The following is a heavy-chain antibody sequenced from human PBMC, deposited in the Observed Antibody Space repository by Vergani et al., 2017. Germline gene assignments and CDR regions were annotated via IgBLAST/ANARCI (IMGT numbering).Heavy chain of an antibody. CDR2: IYHSGST. Sequence: QVQLQQWGAGLLKPSETLSLTCAVYGGSFSGYYWSWIRQPPGKGLEWIGSIYHSGSTYYNPSLKSRVTISVDTSKNQFSLKLSSVTAADTAVYYCARSYSSSWYGDYYYYYMDVWGKGTTVTVSS. V-gene: IGHV4-34*01. CDR3: ARSYSSSWYGDYYYYYMDV. CDR1: GGSFSGYY. J-gene: IGHJ6*03. D-gene: IGHD6-13*01.